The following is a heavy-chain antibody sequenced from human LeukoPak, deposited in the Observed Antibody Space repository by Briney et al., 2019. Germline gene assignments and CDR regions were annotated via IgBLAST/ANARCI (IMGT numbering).Heavy chain of an antibody. J-gene: IGHJ4*02. Sequence: GGSLRLSCAASGFTFSTYSMNWVRQAPGKGLEWVSHISGGSSIIYYADSVKGRFTISRDNAKNSLNLQMNSLRAEDTAVYYCARWAQQRHFDYWGQGILVTVSS. CDR1: GFTFSTYS. CDR2: ISGGSSII. D-gene: IGHD6-13*01. V-gene: IGHV3-48*01. CDR3: ARWAQQRHFDY.